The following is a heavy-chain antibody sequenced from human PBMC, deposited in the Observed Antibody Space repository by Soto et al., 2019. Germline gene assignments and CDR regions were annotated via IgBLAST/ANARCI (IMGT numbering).Heavy chain of an antibody. Sequence: SETLSLTWTVSGGSASISHYYWTWIRQPPGKELEWIGYIYHTGTTNYNPSLKSRVTISVDTSKNQFSLKWSSVTAADTAVYYWAGDRLAARYYYNGLDVWGQGTTVTVSS. CDR3: AGDRLAARYYYNGLDV. D-gene: IGHD6-6*01. V-gene: IGHV4-61*01. J-gene: IGHJ6*02. CDR1: GGSASISHYY. CDR2: IYHTGTT.